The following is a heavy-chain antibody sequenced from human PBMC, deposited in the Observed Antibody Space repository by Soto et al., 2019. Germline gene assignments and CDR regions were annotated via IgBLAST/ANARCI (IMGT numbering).Heavy chain of an antibody. J-gene: IGHJ4*02. CDR2: INPNDGDT. CDR3: APVGITGTAGFHF. V-gene: IGHV1-2*02. Sequence: GASVKVSFKASGYTFSGYYIHWLRQAPGQGLEWVGWINPNDGDTHYAPNFHGRVTLTRDTSISTAYMDLRSLRSDDTAVYYCAPVGITGTAGFHFWGQGTLVTVSS. CDR1: GYTFSGYY. D-gene: IGHD1-7*01.